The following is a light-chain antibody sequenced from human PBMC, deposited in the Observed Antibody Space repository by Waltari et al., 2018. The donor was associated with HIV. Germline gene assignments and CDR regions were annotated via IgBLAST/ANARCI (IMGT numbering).Light chain of an antibody. V-gene: IGLV3-1*01. CDR2: QDS. CDR3: QEWDRSTACV. Sequence: SYELTQPPSVSVSPGQTASLPCSGDKLGDTYACWDQQKPGQSPVLVIYQDSTRPSGNTVRLSGSNARNTASLTIRGTQAMDEADDCCQEWDRSTACVFRTGTKVTLL. J-gene: IGLJ1*01. CDR1: KLGDTY.